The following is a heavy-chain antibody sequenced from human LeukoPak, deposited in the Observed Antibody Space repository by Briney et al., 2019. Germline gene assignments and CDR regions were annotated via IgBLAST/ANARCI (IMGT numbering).Heavy chain of an antibody. CDR2: INPNSGGT. CDR1: GYTFTGYY. CDR3: ARGLSDFDWPSD. J-gene: IGHJ4*02. D-gene: IGHD3-9*01. Sequence: ASVTVSCKASGYTFTGYYMHWVRQAPGQGLEWMGWINPNSGGTNYAQKFQGRVTMTRDTSISTAYMELSRLRSDDTAVYYCARGLSDFDWPSDWGQGTLVTVSS. V-gene: IGHV1-2*02.